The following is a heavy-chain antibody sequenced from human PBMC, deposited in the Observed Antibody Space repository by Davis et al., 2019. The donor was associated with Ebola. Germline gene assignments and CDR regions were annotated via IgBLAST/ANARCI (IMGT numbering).Heavy chain of an antibody. CDR3: ARVRDGYKHYYFDY. CDR2: ISGSGGST. CDR1: GFTFSSYA. Sequence: PGGSLRLSCAASGFTFSSYAMSWVRQAPGKGLEWVSAISGSGGSTYYADSVKGRFTISRDNSKNTLYLQMNSLRAEDTAVYYCARVRDGYKHYYFDYWGQGTLVTVSS. V-gene: IGHV3-23*01. D-gene: IGHD5-24*01. J-gene: IGHJ4*02.